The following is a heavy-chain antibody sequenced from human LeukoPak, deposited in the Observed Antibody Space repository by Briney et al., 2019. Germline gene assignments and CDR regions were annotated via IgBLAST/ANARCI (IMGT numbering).Heavy chain of an antibody. Sequence: ASVKVSCKASGYTFTGYYMHWVRQAPGQGLEWMGWINPNSGGTNYAQKFQGRVTMTRDTSISTAYMELSRPRSDDAAVYYCARGGASWNHDLYYYYYYYMDVWGKGTTVTVSS. CDR3: ARGGASWNHDLYYYYYYYMDV. CDR1: GYTFTGYY. V-gene: IGHV1-2*02. CDR2: INPNSGGT. D-gene: IGHD1-14*01. J-gene: IGHJ6*03.